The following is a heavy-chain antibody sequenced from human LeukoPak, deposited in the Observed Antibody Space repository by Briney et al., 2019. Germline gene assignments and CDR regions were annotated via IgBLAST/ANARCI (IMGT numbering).Heavy chain of an antibody. V-gene: IGHV3-7*01. CDR1: GFTFSSYW. Sequence: GGSLRLSCAASGFTFSSYWMSWVRQAPGKGLEWVANMNGDASEKYYVDSVKSRFTISRDNAKNSLYLQMNSLRAEDTAVYYCARSWIQLWPADYWGQGTLVTVSS. CDR2: MNGDASEK. D-gene: IGHD5-18*01. J-gene: IGHJ4*02. CDR3: ARSWIQLWPADY.